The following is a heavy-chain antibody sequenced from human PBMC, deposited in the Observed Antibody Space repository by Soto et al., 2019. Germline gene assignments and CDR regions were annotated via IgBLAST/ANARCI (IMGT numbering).Heavy chain of an antibody. CDR3: AKDLLQLDPYYYYGMDV. CDR2: ISGSGGST. V-gene: IGHV3-23*01. CDR1: GFTFSSYA. D-gene: IGHD6-6*01. Sequence: GGSLRLSCAASGFTFSSYAMSWVRQAPGKGLGWVSAISGSGGSTYYADSVKGRFTISRDNSKNTLYLQMNSLRAEDTAVYYCAKDLLQLDPYYYYGMDVWGQGTTVTVSS. J-gene: IGHJ6*02.